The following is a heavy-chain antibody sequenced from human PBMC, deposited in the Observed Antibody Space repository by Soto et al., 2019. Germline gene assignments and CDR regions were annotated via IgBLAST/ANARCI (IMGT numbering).Heavy chain of an antibody. CDR1: GFTFSPYW. D-gene: IGHD3-16*01. J-gene: IGHJ4*02. CDR3: ARGGRSYFEN. Sequence: EVQLVESGGGLVQPGGSLRLSCAGSGFTFSPYWMSWVRQAPGKGLEWVAKINEDGSEKYYVDSVKGRFTISRDNTKNSLYLQMNSLRAEDTAVYYCARGGRSYFENWGQGTQVTGAS. CDR2: INEDGSEK. V-gene: IGHV3-7*01.